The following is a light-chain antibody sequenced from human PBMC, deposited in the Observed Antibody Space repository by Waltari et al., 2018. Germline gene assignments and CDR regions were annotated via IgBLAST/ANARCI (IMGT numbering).Light chain of an antibody. V-gene: IGKV4-1*01. CDR3: QQYYTAPYT. Sequence: DIVMTQSPDSQAVSLGERATINCRSSQSILENSNNRNYLTWYQQKPGHPPRLLISWASTRESGVPDRFSGSGSGTDFTLTISSLQAEDVAVYYCQQYYTAPYTFGQGAKLEIK. J-gene: IGKJ2*01. CDR2: WAS. CDR1: QSILENSNNRNY.